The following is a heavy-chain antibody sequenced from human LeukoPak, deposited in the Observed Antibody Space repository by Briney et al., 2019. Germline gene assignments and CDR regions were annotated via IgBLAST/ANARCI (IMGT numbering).Heavy chain of an antibody. CDR2: IYTSGST. CDR3: AREGGGQGHGWHYDL. D-gene: IGHD2-15*01. V-gene: IGHV4-4*07. J-gene: IGHJ2*01. Sequence: SETLSLTCTVSGGSIISYFWAWIRQPAREGLEWIGRIYTSGSTDYNPSLKSRVTMSVDTSKNQFSLKLPSVTGADTAVYYCAREGGGQGHGWHYDLWGRGTLVTVSS. CDR1: GGSIISYF.